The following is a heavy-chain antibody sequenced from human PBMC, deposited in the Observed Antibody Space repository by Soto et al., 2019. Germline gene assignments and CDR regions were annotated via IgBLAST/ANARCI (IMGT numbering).Heavy chain of an antibody. CDR3: ARFVGYRAQGYDGYNWFDP. V-gene: IGHV4-59*01. J-gene: IGHJ5*02. CDR2: IFNSGST. Sequence: QVQLQESGPGLVKPSETLSLTCTASGGSISNYYWSWIRQPPGKGLEWIGYIFNSGSTNYNPSLNRRVTITVETSKNHVTLRLSSVTAADTAVYYCARFVGYRAQGYDGYNWFDPWGQGTLVTVSS. D-gene: IGHD6-13*01. CDR1: GGSISNYY.